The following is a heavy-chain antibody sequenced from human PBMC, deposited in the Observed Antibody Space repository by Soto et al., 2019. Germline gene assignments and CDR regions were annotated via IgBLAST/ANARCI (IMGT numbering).Heavy chain of an antibody. D-gene: IGHD6-13*01. V-gene: IGHV4-39*07. CDR2: IYYSGST. CDR3: ARDRAAAGIGKTYYYYGMDV. Sequence: SETLSLTCTVSGGSISSSSYYWGWIRQPPGKGLEWIGSIYYSGSTYYNLSLKSRVTISVDTSKNQFSLKLSSVTAADTAVYYCARDRAAAGIGKTYYYYGMDVWVQGTTVT. CDR1: GGSISSSSYY. J-gene: IGHJ6*02.